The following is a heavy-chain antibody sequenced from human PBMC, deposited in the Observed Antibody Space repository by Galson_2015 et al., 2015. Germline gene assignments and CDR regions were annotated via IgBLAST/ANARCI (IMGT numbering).Heavy chain of an antibody. V-gene: IGHV3-7*04. CDR2: LKQDGSEK. CDR3: ARADYGDY. Sequence: EWVANLKQDGSEKYYADSVKGRFTISRDNAKNSLYLQMNRLRAEDTAVYYCARADYGDYWGQGTLVTVSS. J-gene: IGHJ4*02.